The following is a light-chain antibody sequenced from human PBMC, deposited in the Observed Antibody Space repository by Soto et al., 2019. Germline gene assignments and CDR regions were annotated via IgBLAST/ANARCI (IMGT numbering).Light chain of an antibody. Sequence: EIVLTQSPGTLSLSPRERATLSCRASQSVSSNYVAWYQHKVGQAPRLLIYGASNRAPGIPDRFSGSGSGTEFTLTISRLEPEDFALYYCQQYAASPRTFGQGTQVEV. CDR2: GAS. CDR1: QSVSSNY. J-gene: IGKJ1*01. V-gene: IGKV3-20*01. CDR3: QQYAASPRT.